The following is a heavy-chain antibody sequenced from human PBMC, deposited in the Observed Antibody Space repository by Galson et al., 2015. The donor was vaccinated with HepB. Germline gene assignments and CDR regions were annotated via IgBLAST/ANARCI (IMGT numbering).Heavy chain of an antibody. V-gene: IGHV2-5*02. CDR2: IYWDDDK. CDR3: AHVVLGTGYCGGDCYSEYFQH. CDR1: GFSLSTSGVG. J-gene: IGHJ1*01. Sequence: PALVKPTQTLTLTCTFSGFSLSTSGVGVGWIRQPPGKALEWLALIYWDDDKRYSPSLKSRLTITKDTSKNQVVLTMTNMDPVDTATYYCAHVVLGTGYCGGDCYSEYFQHWGQGTLVTVSS. D-gene: IGHD2-21*02.